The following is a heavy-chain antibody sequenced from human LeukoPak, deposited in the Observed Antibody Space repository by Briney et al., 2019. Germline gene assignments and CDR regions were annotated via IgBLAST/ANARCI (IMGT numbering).Heavy chain of an antibody. V-gene: IGHV3-7*01. CDR1: GFTFSSYW. CDR2: IKQDGSEK. CDR3: ARGHPMDGVVKHGRGGY. Sequence: PGGSLRLSCAASGFTFSSYWMSWVRQAPGKGLEWVANIKQDGSEKYYVDSVKGRFTISRDNAKNSLYLQMNSLRAEDTAVYYCARGHPMDGVVKHGRGGYWGQGTLVTVSS. D-gene: IGHD3-3*01. J-gene: IGHJ4*02.